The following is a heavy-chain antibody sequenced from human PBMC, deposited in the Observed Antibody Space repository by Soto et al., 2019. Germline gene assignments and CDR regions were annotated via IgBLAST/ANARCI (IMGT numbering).Heavy chain of an antibody. CDR2: ISYDGSNK. J-gene: IGHJ4*02. V-gene: IGHV3-30*18. D-gene: IGHD6-13*01. Sequence: QVQLVESGGGVVQPGRSLRLSCAASGFTFSSYGMHWVRQAPGKGLEWVAVISYDGSNKYYADSVKGRFTISRDNSKNTLYLQMNSLRAEDTAVYYCAKPSERDGSSWYYFDYWGQGTLVTVSS. CDR3: AKPSERDGSSWYYFDY. CDR1: GFTFSSYG.